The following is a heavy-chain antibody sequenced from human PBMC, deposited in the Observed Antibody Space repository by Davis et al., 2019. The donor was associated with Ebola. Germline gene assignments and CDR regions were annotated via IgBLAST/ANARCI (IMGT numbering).Heavy chain of an antibody. V-gene: IGHV4-59*01. CDR2: IYYSGST. CDR1: GGSISSYY. D-gene: IGHD1-26*01. CDR3: ARASVVGATPFDY. J-gene: IGHJ4*02. Sequence: SETLSLTCTVSGGSISSYYWSWIRQPPWKGLEWIGYIYYSGSTNYNPSLKSRVTISVDTSKNQFSLKLSSVTAADTAVYYCARASVVGATPFDYWGQGTLVTVSS.